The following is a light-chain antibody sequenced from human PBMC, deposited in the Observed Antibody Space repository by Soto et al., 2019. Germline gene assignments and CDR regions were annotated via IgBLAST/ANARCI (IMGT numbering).Light chain of an antibody. CDR3: PQYHGWPPLT. Sequence: EIIMTQSPATLSVSPGERATLSCRASQSINRNLAWYQQKPGQAPRLLFYGASSRSTGVPDRFSVSGSGTDFTLTISRLEPEDFAVYYCPQYHGWPPLTFGGGTKVGIK. CDR1: QSINRN. V-gene: IGKV3D-15*01. J-gene: IGKJ4*02. CDR2: GAS.